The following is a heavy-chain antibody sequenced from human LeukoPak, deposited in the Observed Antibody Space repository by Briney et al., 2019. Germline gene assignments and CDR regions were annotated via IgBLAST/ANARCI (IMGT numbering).Heavy chain of an antibody. Sequence: GGSLILSCAASGFTFNTYWMHWVRQPPGKGPVWVSRMNPDGTDIRYADSVKGRFTISRDNAKSTLYLQMNGLRAEDTAVYYCARDKEDDHGGSTFDYWGQGTLVTVSS. CDR3: ARDKEDDHGGSTFDY. CDR1: GFTFNTYW. J-gene: IGHJ4*02. D-gene: IGHD4-23*01. V-gene: IGHV3-74*01. CDR2: MNPDGTDI.